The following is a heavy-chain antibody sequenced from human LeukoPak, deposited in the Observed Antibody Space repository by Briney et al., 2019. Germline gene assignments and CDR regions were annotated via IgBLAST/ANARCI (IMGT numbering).Heavy chain of an antibody. D-gene: IGHD3-22*01. J-gene: IGHJ4*02. V-gene: IGHV1-69*13. CDR2: IIPIFGTA. Sequence: ASVKVSCKASGYTFTNYAISWVRQAPGQGLEWMGGIIPIFGTANYAQKFQGRVTITADESTSTAYMELSSLRSEDTAVYYCASAESSSGYYSRNYFDYWGQGTLVTVSS. CDR3: ASAESSSGYYSRNYFDY. CDR1: GYTFTNYA.